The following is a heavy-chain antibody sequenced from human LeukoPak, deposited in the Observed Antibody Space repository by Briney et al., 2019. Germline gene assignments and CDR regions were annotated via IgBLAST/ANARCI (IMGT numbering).Heavy chain of an antibody. CDR1: GFTFISSD. D-gene: IGHD6-13*01. CDR2: ISSNSRNT. J-gene: IGHJ3*02. Sequence: PGGSLRLSCAASGFTFISSDMNWVRQAPGTGLGWVASISSNSRNTHYADSLKGRFTISRDNAKNSLYLQMNSLRAEDTAVYYCARILSSSHAFDIWGQGTMVTVSS. V-gene: IGHV3-21*01. CDR3: ARILSSSHAFDI.